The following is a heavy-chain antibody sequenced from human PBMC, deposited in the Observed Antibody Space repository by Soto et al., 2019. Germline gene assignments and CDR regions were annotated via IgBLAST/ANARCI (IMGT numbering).Heavy chain of an antibody. Sequence: PSETLSLTCTVSGGSISSGGYYWSWIRQHPGKGLEWIGYIYYSGSTYYNPSLKSRVTISVDTSKNQFSLKLSSVTAADTAVYYCARWNYDYVWGSYRPDPSFDYWGQGTLVTVSS. CDR1: GGSISSGGYY. CDR3: ARWNYDYVWGSYRPDPSFDY. CDR2: IYYSGST. D-gene: IGHD3-16*02. J-gene: IGHJ4*02. V-gene: IGHV4-31*03.